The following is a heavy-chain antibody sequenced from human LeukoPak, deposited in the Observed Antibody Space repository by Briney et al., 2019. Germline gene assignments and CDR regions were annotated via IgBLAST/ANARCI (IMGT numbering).Heavy chain of an antibody. J-gene: IGHJ6*03. CDR3: TRDPLLDTAMSYYYYYMDV. CDR2: IRSKAYGGTT. Sequence: GGSLRLSCTASGFTFGDYAMSWVRQAPGKGREWVGFIRSKAYGGTTEYAASVKGRFTISRDYSKSIAYLQMNSLKTEDTAVYYCTRDPLLDTAMSYYYYYMDVWGKGTTVTISS. CDR1: GFTFGDYA. V-gene: IGHV3-49*04. D-gene: IGHD5-18*01.